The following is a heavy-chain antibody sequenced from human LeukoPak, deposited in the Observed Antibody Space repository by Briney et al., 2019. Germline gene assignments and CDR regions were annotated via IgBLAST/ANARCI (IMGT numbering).Heavy chain of an antibody. D-gene: IGHD3-10*01. V-gene: IGHV1-24*01. CDR2: FDPEDGET. CDR3: ATDLLWFGELFPGGV. CDR1: GYTLTELS. J-gene: IGHJ4*02. Sequence: ASVKVSCKVSGYTLTELSMHWVRQAPGKGLEWMGGFDPEDGETIYAQKFQGRVTMTEDTSTDTAYMELSSLRSEDTAVYYCATDLLWFGELFPGGVWGQGTLVTVSS.